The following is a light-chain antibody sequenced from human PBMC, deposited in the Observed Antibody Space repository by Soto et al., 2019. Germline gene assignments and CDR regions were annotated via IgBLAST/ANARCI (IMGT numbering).Light chain of an antibody. J-gene: IGLJ3*02. CDR1: SSDVGGYDY. CDR3: NSFTSGSTLWV. V-gene: IGLV2-14*01. CDR2: DVS. Sequence: QSALTQPASVSGSPGQSITISCTGTSSDVGGYDYVSWYQQHPGKAPKLIIYDVSSRSSGVSGRFSGSKSGNTASLTISGLQAEDEADYYCNSFTSGSTLWVFGGGTKLTVL.